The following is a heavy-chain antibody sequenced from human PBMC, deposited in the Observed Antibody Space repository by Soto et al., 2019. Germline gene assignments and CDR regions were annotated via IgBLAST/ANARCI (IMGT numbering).Heavy chain of an antibody. V-gene: IGHV3-21*01. D-gene: IGHD4-17*01. CDR2: ISSSSSYI. J-gene: IGHJ6*03. Sequence: GGSLRLSCAASGFTFSSYSMNWVRQAPGKGLEWVSSISSSSSYIYYADSVKGRFTISRDNAKNSLYLQMNSLRAEDTAVYYCARDPERTTYYYYYMDVWGKGTTVTVSS. CDR1: GFTFSSYS. CDR3: ARDPERTTYYYYYMDV.